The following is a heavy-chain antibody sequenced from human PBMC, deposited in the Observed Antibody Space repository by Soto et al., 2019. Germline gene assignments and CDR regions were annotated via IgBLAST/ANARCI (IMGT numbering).Heavy chain of an antibody. Sequence: QVQLQESGPGLVKPSETLSLTCTVSGGSVSSGSYYWSWIRQPPGKGLEWIGYIYYSGSTNYNPSLKSLVNIAVDTSKNQFSLKLSSVTADNTAVYYCARVAWSGYYHLRWFDTWGQAPLVTVSS. D-gene: IGHD3-3*01. J-gene: IGHJ5*02. CDR3: ARVAWSGYYHLRWFDT. CDR1: GGSVSSGSYY. CDR2: IYYSGST. V-gene: IGHV4-61*01.